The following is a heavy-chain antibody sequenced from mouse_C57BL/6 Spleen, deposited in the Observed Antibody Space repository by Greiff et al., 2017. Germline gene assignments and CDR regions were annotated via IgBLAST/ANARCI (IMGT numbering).Heavy chain of an antibody. D-gene: IGHD4-1*01. CDR3: ASGSRYAMDY. V-gene: IGHV3-6*01. J-gene: IGHJ4*01. CDR2: ISYDGSN. Sequence: EVQLQESGPSLVKPSQSLSLTCSVTGYSITSGYYWNWIRQFPGNKLEWMGYISYDGSNNYNPSLKNRISITRDTSKNQFFLKLNSVTTEDTATYYCASGSRYAMDYWGQGTSVTVSS. CDR1: GYSITSGYY.